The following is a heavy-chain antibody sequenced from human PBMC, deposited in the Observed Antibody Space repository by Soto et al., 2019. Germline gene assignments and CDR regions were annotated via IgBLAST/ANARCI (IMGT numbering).Heavy chain of an antibody. CDR3: AWEDSSSWYSP. J-gene: IGHJ5*02. Sequence: QVQLVESGGGVVQPGRSLRLSCAASGFTFSSYGMHWVRQAPGKGLEWVAVIWYDGRNKYYADSVKGRFTISRDNSKNTLYLQMNSLRAEDTAVYDCAWEDSSSWYSPWGQGTLVNVFS. CDR1: GFTFSSYG. D-gene: IGHD6-13*01. V-gene: IGHV3-33*01. CDR2: IWYDGRNK.